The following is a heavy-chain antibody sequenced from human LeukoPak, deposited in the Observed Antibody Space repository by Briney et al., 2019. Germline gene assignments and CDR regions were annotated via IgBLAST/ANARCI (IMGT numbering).Heavy chain of an antibody. CDR2: VSYDGSNK. D-gene: IGHD5-18*01. V-gene: IGHV3-30*18. CDR1: GFTFSSYG. J-gene: IGHJ4*02. CDR3: AKDLEGAIQLWLTGIDY. Sequence: GGSLRLSCAASGFTFSSYGMHWVRQAPGKGLEWVAVVSYDGSNKYYADSVKGRFTISRDNSKNTLYLQMNSLRAEDTAVYYCAKDLEGAIQLWLTGIDYWGQGTLVTVSS.